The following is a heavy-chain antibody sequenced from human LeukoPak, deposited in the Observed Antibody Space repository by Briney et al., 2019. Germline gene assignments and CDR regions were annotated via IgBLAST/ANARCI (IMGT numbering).Heavy chain of an antibody. Sequence: GGTLRLSCAASGFTFSSYSMNWVRQAPGKGLEWVSSISSSSSYIYYADSVKGRFTISRDNAKNSLYLQMNSLRAEDTAVYYCARDTKVMVRGVPYYYMDVWGKGTTVTISS. CDR3: ARDTKVMVRGVPYYYMDV. CDR1: GFTFSSYS. V-gene: IGHV3-21*01. CDR2: ISSSSSYI. J-gene: IGHJ6*03. D-gene: IGHD3-10*01.